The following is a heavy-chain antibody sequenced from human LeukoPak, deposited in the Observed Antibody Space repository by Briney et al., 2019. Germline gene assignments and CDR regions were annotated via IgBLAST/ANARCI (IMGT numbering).Heavy chain of an antibody. CDR1: GFTFRNYT. D-gene: IGHD3-3*01. J-gene: IGHJ4*02. CDR3: AKEVKDTGYYHLDN. Sequence: AGGSLRLSCAASGFTFRNYTMTWVRQAPGKGLEWVSAISGSGGSTYYADSVKGRFTISRDNSKNTLYLQMNRLRDEDTALFYCAKEVKDTGYYHLDNWGQGTLVTGSS. V-gene: IGHV3-23*01. CDR2: ISGSGGST.